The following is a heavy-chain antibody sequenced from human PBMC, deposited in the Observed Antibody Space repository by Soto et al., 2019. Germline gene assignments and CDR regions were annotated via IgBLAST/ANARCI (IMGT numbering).Heavy chain of an antibody. CDR2: ISPNGEGI. CDR3: AEVRQYTRCYCHS. V-gene: IGHV3-23*01. CDR1: GFTVTSNG. J-gene: IGHJ4*02. D-gene: IGHD2-2*02. Sequence: EVKLLESGGGLVQPGGSLRLSCGVSGFTVTSNGVSWVRQAPGKGLEWVSAISPNGEGIWYADSVKGRFTISRDISRNTVFLQIERLSAEHTAVYYCAEVRQYTRCYCHSWVQGTLVTVSS.